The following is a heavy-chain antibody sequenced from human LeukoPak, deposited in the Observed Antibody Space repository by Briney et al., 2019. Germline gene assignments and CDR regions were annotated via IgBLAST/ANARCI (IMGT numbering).Heavy chain of an antibody. D-gene: IGHD2-2*01. CDR2: IWYDGSNK. V-gene: IGHV3-33*08. CDR1: GFTFSSYA. J-gene: IGHJ6*03. CDR3: ARAYCSSTSCYRRTRLYYMDV. Sequence: PGGSLRLSCAASGFTFSSYAMSWVRQAPGKGLEWVAVIWYDGSNKYYADSVKGRFTISRDNSKNTLCLQMNSLRAEDTAVYYCARAYCSSTSCYRRTRLYYMDVWGKGTTVTVSS.